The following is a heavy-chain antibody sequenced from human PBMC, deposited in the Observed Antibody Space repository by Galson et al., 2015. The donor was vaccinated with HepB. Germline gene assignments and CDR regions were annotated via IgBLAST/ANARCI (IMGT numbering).Heavy chain of an antibody. Sequence: SLRLSCAASGFTFSSYWMHWVRQVPGKGLVWVSRINSDGSYITYADSVKGRFTISRDNAKNTLYLQMNSPRAEDTALYYCARTRPASPATQHPRRQQSPAPVS. J-gene: IGHJ5*02. CDR2: INSDGSYI. CDR1: GFTFSSYW. V-gene: IGHV3-74*01. CDR3: ARTRPASPATQHP.